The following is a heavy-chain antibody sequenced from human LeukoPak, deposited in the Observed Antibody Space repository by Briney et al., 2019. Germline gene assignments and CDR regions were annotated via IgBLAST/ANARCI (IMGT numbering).Heavy chain of an antibody. CDR3: GNHDSASDY. CDR1: GFIYSTYG. D-gene: IGHD1-26*01. Sequence: GGSLRLSCAASGFIYSTYGMHWVRQAPGKGLEWVAFIRPEGSDKSYADSVKGRFTISRDNSKNTLYLQMNTLRPEDTAVYYCGNHDSASDYWGQGTLVTVSS. V-gene: IGHV3-30*02. CDR2: IRPEGSDK. J-gene: IGHJ4*02.